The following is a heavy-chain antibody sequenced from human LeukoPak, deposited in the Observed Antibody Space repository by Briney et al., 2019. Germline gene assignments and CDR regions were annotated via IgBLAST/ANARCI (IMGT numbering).Heavy chain of an antibody. CDR3: ARPIDNGSGSYXXPY. D-gene: IGHD3-10*01. CDR2: ISYDGTNE. Sequence: PGRSLRLSCAASGFSFHYYAMHWVRQAPGKELEWVAVISYDGTNEYYADSVKGRLTISRDNSKNTLYMQMNSLRPEDTAVYYCARPIDNGSGSYXXPYWGQGTLVTVSS. J-gene: IGHJ4*02. V-gene: IGHV3-30-3*01. CDR1: GFSFHYYA.